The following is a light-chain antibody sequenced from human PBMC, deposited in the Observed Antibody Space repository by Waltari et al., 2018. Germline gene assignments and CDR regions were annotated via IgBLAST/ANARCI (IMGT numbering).Light chain of an antibody. Sequence: QSALTQPASVSGSPGQSIPISCTGPSSDVGNYNLVPRYQQRPGKAPKLMIYEGNKRPSGVSNRFSGSKSGNMASLTISGLQAEDEADYYCCSYAGSSAPRVFGGGTKLTVL. CDR1: SSDVGNYNL. J-gene: IGLJ3*02. V-gene: IGLV2-23*01. CDR2: EGN. CDR3: CSYAGSSAPRV.